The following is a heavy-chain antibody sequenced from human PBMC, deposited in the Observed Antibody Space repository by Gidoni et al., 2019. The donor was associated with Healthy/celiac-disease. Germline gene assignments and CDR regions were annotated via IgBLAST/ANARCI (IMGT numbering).Heavy chain of an antibody. J-gene: IGHJ2*01. CDR3: ARYLRGGDYLTYWYFDL. CDR2: IYSGGST. V-gene: IGHV3-53*02. CDR1: GFTVSSNY. D-gene: IGHD4-17*01. Sequence: EVQLVETGGGLIQPGGSLRLSCAASGFTVSSNYMSWVRQAPGKGLEWVSVIYSGGSTYYADSVKGRFTISRDNSKNTLYLQMNSLRAEDTAVYYCARYLRGGDYLTYWYFDLWGRGTLVTVSS.